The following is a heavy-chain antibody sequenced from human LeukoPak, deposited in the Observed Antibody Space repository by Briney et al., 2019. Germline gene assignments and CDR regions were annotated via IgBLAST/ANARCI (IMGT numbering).Heavy chain of an antibody. CDR1: GGSISSSSYY. V-gene: IGHV4-61*05. CDR3: ARHEETTVTSFFDY. J-gene: IGHJ4*02. Sequence: SETLSLTCTVSGGSISSSSYYWGWIRQPPGKGLEWIGYIYYSGSTNYNPSLKSRVTISVDTSKNQFSLKLSSVTAADTAVYYCARHEETTVTSFFDYWGQGTLVTVSS. D-gene: IGHD4-17*01. CDR2: IYYSGST.